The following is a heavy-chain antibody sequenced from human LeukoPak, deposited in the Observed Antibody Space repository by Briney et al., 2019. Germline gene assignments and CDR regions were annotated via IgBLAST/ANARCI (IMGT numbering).Heavy chain of an antibody. CDR1: GGFISSGGYY. Sequence: SETLPLTCVVPGGFISSGGYYWGWIRHPPEKGLEWIGSVHHSGITYYNTSLKSRVTISVDKSKNQFSLELTSVTAADTAVYYCARNPPNYYDSSGRMGAFDVWGQGTMVTVSS. V-gene: IGHV4-39*01. CDR2: VHHSGIT. J-gene: IGHJ3*01. CDR3: ARNPPNYYDSSGRMGAFDV. D-gene: IGHD3-22*01.